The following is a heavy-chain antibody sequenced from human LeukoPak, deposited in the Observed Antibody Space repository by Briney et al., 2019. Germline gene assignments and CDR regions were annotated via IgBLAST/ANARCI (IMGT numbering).Heavy chain of an antibody. V-gene: IGHV4-59*11. Sequence: SETLSLTCTVSGGSISSHYWSWIRQPPGKGLEWIGYIYYSGSTNYNPSLKSRVTISVDTSKNQFSLKLSSVTAADTAVYYCARGVGGITGTTLGYWGQGTLVTVSS. J-gene: IGHJ4*02. D-gene: IGHD1-7*01. CDR2: IYYSGST. CDR1: GGSISSHY. CDR3: ARGVGGITGTTLGY.